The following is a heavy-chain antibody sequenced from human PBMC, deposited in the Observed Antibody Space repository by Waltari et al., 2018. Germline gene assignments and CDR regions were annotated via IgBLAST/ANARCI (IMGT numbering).Heavy chain of an antibody. J-gene: IGHJ4*02. CDR1: GGSFSGYY. V-gene: IGHV4-34*01. D-gene: IGHD2-15*01. CDR2: INHSGST. CDR3: ARMAAATGFDY. Sequence: QVQLQQWGAGLLKPSETLSLTCAVYGGSFSGYYWSWIRQPPGKGLEWIGEINHSGSTNYNPSLKSLVTISVDTSKNQFSLKLSSVTAADTAVYYCARMAAATGFDYWGQGTLVTVSS.